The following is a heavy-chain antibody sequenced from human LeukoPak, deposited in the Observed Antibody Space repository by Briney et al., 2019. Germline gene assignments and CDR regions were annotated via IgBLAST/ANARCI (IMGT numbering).Heavy chain of an antibody. CDR1: GGSISSYY. Sequence: SETLSLTCTVSGGSISSYYWSWIRQPPGKGLEWIGYIYYSGSTNYNPSLKSRVTISVDTSKNQFSLKLSSLTAADTAVYYCASSYSGSYYLFDYWGQGTLVTVSS. J-gene: IGHJ4*02. D-gene: IGHD1-26*01. CDR3: ASSYSGSYYLFDY. V-gene: IGHV4-59*08. CDR2: IYYSGST.